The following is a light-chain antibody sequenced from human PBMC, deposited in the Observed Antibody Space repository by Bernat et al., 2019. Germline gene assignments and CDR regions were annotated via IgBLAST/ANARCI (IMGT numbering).Light chain of an antibody. J-gene: IGKJ2*01. CDR1: QSVSSNY. CDR3: PQYGASPFT. Sequence: EIVLTQSPGTLSLSPGERATLSCRASQSVSSNYLAWYQQKPAQAPRLLIYGASSRATGLPDRFIGIRSGTDFTLTISRLEPEDVAVYYCPQYGASPFTFGQGTKLEI. V-gene: IGKV3-20*01. CDR2: GAS.